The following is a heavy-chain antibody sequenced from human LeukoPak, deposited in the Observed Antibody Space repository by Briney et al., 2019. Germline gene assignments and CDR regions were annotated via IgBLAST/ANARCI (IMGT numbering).Heavy chain of an antibody. J-gene: IGHJ3*02. CDR3: ARGGLVLGAINSLIAFDI. Sequence: NPSETLSLTCTVSGGSISGYYWSWIRQPPGKGLEWIGYIYYSGSTSYNPSLKSRVTISVDTSKNQFSLQLSSMTPEDTALYFCARGGLVLGAINSLIAFDIWGQGIMVTVSS. CDR1: GGSISGYY. D-gene: IGHD3-10*01. CDR2: IYYSGST. V-gene: IGHV4-59*12.